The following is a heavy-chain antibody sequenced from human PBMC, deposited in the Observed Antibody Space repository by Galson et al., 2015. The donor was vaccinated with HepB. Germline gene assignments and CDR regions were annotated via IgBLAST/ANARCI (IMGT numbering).Heavy chain of an antibody. CDR3: ARGAGYSHGYGLVDYYYYMDV. D-gene: IGHD5-18*01. CDR2: IWYDGSNK. V-gene: IGHV3-33*01. Sequence: SLRLSCAASGFIFRNYVIHWARQAPGKGLEWVAVIWYDGSNKYYADSVKGRFIISRDNSKNTVYLQMNSLTADDTAMYFCARGAGYSHGYGLVDYYYYMDVWGKGTTVTVSS. J-gene: IGHJ6*03. CDR1: GFIFRNYV.